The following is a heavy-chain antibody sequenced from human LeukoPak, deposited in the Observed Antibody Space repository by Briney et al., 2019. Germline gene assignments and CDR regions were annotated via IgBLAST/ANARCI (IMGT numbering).Heavy chain of an antibody. V-gene: IGHV3-7*04. CDR2: SKEDGSEK. CDR3: AREGGYSGYAPGYDAFDI. Sequence: GGSLRLSCAASGFTFSRYWMSWVRQAPGKGLEWVANSKEDGSEKYYVDSVKGRFTVSRDNAKNSLYLQMNSLRAEDTAIYYCAREGGYSGYAPGYDAFDIWGQGTKVTV. D-gene: IGHD5-12*01. J-gene: IGHJ3*02. CDR1: GFTFSRYW.